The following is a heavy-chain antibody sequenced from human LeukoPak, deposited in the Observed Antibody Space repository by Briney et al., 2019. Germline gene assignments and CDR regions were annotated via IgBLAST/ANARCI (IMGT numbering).Heavy chain of an antibody. D-gene: IGHD3-22*01. Sequence: SVKVSCKASGGTFSSYAISWVRQAPGQGLEWMGGIIPIFGTANYAQKFQGRFTITTDESTSTSYMELSRLTSEDTAVYYCARDVNPHTYYYDSSGYYPQVGFDYWGQGTLVTVSS. CDR2: IIPIFGTA. CDR1: GGTFSSYA. J-gene: IGHJ4*02. CDR3: ARDVNPHTYYYDSSGYYPQVGFDY. V-gene: IGHV1-69*05.